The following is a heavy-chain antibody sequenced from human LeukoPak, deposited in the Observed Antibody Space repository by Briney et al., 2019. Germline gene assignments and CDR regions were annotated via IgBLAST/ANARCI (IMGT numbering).Heavy chain of an antibody. CDR3: ARHNRTVLMMYSIPEWSFDL. Sequence: SETLSLTCTVSGGSISSNNYFWGWLRQPPGKGLEWIGSIFYSGTTYYNPSLKSRVTSSVDTPKNQFSLKLSSVTAADSAVYYCARHNRTVLMMYSIPEWSFDLWGRGTLVTVSS. CDR2: IFYSGTT. D-gene: IGHD2-8*01. J-gene: IGHJ2*01. CDR1: GGSISSNNYF. V-gene: IGHV4-39*01.